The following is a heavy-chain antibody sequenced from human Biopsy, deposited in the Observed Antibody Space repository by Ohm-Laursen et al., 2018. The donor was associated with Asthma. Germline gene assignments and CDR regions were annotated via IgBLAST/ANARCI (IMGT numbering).Heavy chain of an antibody. CDR2: ITDTSRYI. CDR3: ARTFHFWSPYHAEHYQL. V-gene: IGHV3-21*06. J-gene: IGHJ1*01. CDR1: GFTFSHYN. D-gene: IGHD3-3*02. Sequence: SLRLSCTATGFTFSHYNMNWVRQAPGKGLEWVSSITDTSRYIKYADSVKGRLTISRDNAKNSLYLQMNSLRAEDTAVYYCARTFHFWSPYHAEHYQLWGQGTLVTVSS.